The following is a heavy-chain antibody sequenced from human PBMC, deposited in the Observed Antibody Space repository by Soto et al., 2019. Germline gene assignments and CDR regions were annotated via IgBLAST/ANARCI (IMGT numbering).Heavy chain of an antibody. CDR3: ARGGYNWNVDY. CDR1: GYTFTSYY. D-gene: IGHD1-1*01. CDR2: INPSGGCT. Sequence: QVQLVQSGAEVKKPGASVKVSCKASGYTFTSYYMHWVRQAPGQGLEWMGIINPSGGCTRYEQKFQGRVNMTRDTSTSTVYMELSSLRSEDTAVYYCARGGYNWNVDYWGQGTLVTVSS. V-gene: IGHV1-46*03. J-gene: IGHJ4*02.